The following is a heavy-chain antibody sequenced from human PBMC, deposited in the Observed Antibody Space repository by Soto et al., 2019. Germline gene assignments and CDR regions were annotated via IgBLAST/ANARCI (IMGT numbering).Heavy chain of an antibody. V-gene: IGHV4-59*08. Sequence: SETLSLTCTVSGGSISSYYWSWIRQPPGKGLEWIGNIYYSGSTNYNPSLKSRVTISVDTSKNQFSLKLSSVTAADTAVYYCASNSGYDYYYYGMDVWGQGTTVTVSS. CDR2: IYYSGST. D-gene: IGHD5-12*01. J-gene: IGHJ6*02. CDR3: ASNSGYDYYYYGMDV. CDR1: GGSISSYY.